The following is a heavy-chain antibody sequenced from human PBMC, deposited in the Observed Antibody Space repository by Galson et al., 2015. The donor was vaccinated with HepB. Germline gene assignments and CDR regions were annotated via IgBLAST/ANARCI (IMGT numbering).Heavy chain of an antibody. Sequence: SLRLSCAASGFTFSSYGMHWVRQAPGKGLEWVAVIWYDGSNKYYADSVKGRFTISRDNSKNTLYLQMNSLRAEDTAVYYCAREVALPFGVDSSYYYMDVWGKGTTVTVPS. V-gene: IGHV3-33*01. D-gene: IGHD3-3*01. CDR3: AREVALPFGVDSSYYYMDV. J-gene: IGHJ6*03. CDR2: IWYDGSNK. CDR1: GFTFSSYG.